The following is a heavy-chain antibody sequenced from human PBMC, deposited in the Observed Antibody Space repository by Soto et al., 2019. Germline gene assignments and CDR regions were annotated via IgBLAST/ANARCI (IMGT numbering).Heavy chain of an antibody. V-gene: IGHV4-39*01. CDR1: GGSISSSSYY. CDR2: IYYSGST. CDR3: AGQQLVTGAFDI. J-gene: IGHJ3*02. D-gene: IGHD6-13*01. Sequence: QLQLQESGPGLVKPSETLSLTCTVSGGSISSSSYYWGWIRQPPGKGLEWIGSIYYSGSTYYNPSLKSRVTISVDTSKNQFSLKLSSVTAADTAVYYCAGQQLVTGAFDIWGQGTMVTVSS.